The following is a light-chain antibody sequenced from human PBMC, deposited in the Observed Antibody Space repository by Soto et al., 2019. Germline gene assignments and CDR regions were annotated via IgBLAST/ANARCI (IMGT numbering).Light chain of an antibody. CDR3: QQSFSTIT. CDR2: ASS. V-gene: IGKV1-39*01. J-gene: IGKJ5*01. CDR1: QSINNY. Sequence: DIQMTQSPSSLSASVGDRVTITFRASQSINNYLNWYQQKPGKAPKLLIYASSSLQSGVPSRFSGSGSGTDFTLTISSLQPEDFATYFCQQSFSTITFAQGTRLEI.